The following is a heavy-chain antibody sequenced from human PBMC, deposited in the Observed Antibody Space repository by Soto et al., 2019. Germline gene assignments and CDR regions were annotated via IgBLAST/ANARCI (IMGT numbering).Heavy chain of an antibody. CDR3: ARDPYYYDSSGYQFDY. D-gene: IGHD3-22*01. J-gene: IGHJ4*02. CDR1: GYTFTSYG. CDR2: ISAYNGNT. Sequence: QVQLVQSGAEVKKPGASVKVSCKASGYTFTSYGISWVRQAPGQGLEWMGWISAYNGNTNYAQKLQGRVTMTTDTSTSTAYMELRSLSSDDTAVYYCARDPYYYDSSGYQFDYWGQGTLVTVSS. V-gene: IGHV1-18*01.